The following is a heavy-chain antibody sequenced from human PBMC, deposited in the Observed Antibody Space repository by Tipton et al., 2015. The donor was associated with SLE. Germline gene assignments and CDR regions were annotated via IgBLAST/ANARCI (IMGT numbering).Heavy chain of an antibody. Sequence: TLSLTCTVSGGSISSGSYYWSWIRQPAGKGREWIGRIYTSGSTNYNPSLKSRVTISVDTSKNQFSLKLSSVTAADTAVYYCARVNIAAAGHFDYWGQGTLVTVSS. CDR3: ARVNIAAAGHFDY. CDR2: IYTSGST. D-gene: IGHD6-13*01. CDR1: GGSISSGSYY. J-gene: IGHJ4*02. V-gene: IGHV4-61*02.